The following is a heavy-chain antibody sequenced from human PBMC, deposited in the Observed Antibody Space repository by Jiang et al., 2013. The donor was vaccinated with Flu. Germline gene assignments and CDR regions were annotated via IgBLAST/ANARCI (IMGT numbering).Heavy chain of an antibody. V-gene: IGHV3-30-3*01. D-gene: IGHD3-22*01. CDR3: AREFRLGVTYYFDY. CDR1: GFTFSSYA. CDR2: ISYDGSNK. Sequence: GVVQPGRSLRLSCAASGFTFSSYAMHWVRQAPGKGLEWVAVISYDGSNKYYADSVKGRFTISRDNSKNTLYLQMNSLRAEDTAVYYCAREFRLGVTYYFDYWGQGTLVTVSS. J-gene: IGHJ4*02.